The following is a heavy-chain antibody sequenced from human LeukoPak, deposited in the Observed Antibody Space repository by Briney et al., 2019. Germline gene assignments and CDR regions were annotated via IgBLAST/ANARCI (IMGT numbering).Heavy chain of an antibody. J-gene: IGHJ3*02. V-gene: IGHV4-59*08. D-gene: IGHD6-19*01. Sequence: PSETLSLTCSVSGGAMKNHYWSWIRQPPGKGLEWIGYIYYSGSTNYNPSLKSRVTISVDTSKNQFSLKLRPVTAADTAVYYCARPLYSSGWDAFDIWGQGTIVTVSS. CDR2: IYYSGST. CDR1: GGAMKNHY. CDR3: ARPLYSSGWDAFDI.